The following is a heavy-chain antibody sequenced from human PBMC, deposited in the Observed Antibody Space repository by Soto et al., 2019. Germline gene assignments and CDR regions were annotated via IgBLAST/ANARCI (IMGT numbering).Heavy chain of an antibody. Sequence: GGSLRLSCAASGFSFSTYNMDWVRQAPGKGPEWIAYISTTSFTIYYADSVKGRFTISRDNDRNSLYLEMNSLRDEDTAVYYCARDRCYDGTCYYASDSWGQGTLVTVSS. CDR1: GFSFSTYN. D-gene: IGHD3-16*01. CDR3: ARDRCYDGTCYYASDS. J-gene: IGHJ5*01. V-gene: IGHV3-48*02. CDR2: ISTTSFTI.